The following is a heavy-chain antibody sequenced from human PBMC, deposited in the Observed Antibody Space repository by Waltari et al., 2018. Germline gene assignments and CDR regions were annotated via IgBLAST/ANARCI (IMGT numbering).Heavy chain of an antibody. CDR2: THHDGTT. CDR3: AAVAWHYSVRIDY. Sequence: QVQLQESGPGLVKPSETLSLTCAVFGHSIRSEYFWGWIRQPPGKGLEWIGTTHHDGTTFYSPSLQNRITISLDTSNNQFSRRLRSMTAADTAVYYCAAVAWHYSVRIDYWGQGTLVTVSS. CDR1: GHSIRSEYF. D-gene: IGHD6-19*01. V-gene: IGHV4-38-2*01. J-gene: IGHJ4*02.